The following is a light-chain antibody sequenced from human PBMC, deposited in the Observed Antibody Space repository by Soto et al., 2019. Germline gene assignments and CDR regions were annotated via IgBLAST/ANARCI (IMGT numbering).Light chain of an antibody. Sequence: QSVLTQPPSVSGSPGQSVTISCTGTSSDVGSYNRLSWYQQPPGTAPKLIMYEVNTRPSGVPDRFSGTKSGSTASLTISGLQAEDEAVYYCSLYISGSTYVFGTGTKVTVL. CDR2: EVN. V-gene: IGLV2-18*01. CDR3: SLYISGSTYV. CDR1: SSDVGSYNR. J-gene: IGLJ1*01.